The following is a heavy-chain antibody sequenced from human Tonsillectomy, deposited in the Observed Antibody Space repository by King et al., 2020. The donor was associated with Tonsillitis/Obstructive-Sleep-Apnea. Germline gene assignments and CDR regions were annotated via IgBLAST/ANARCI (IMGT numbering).Heavy chain of an antibody. CDR2: IRGSXXST. J-gene: IGHJ5*02. CDR3: AKGXXXXXXXSYXXXXNWXDP. D-gene: IGHD3-10*01. V-gene: IGHV3-23*04. Sequence: VQLVESGGGLVQPGGSLRLSCVASGFTFSSYAMSWVRQAPGKGLDWISXIRGSXXSTYYXDSVKGRFTVSRDNSKNTLYLQMNSLRAEDKAIYYCAKGXXXXXXXSYXXXXNWXDPWGXXTLVTVS. CDR1: GFTFSSYA.